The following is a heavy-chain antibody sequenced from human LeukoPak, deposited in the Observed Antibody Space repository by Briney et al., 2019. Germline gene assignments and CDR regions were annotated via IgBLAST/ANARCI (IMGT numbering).Heavy chain of an antibody. V-gene: IGHV3-48*01. CDR1: GFTFSGYS. CDR3: ATDREDYDSSGYYLSDAFDI. D-gene: IGHD3-22*01. Sequence: GASVRLSCAVSGFTFSGYSMKWVRQAPGKGLEWVSYISSCTTTIYHTDYVKGRFTVSRDNAKNSLYLQMDNLRVEDTAVYYCATDREDYDSSGYYLSDAFDIWGQGTMVSVAS. J-gene: IGHJ3*02. CDR2: ISSCTTTI.